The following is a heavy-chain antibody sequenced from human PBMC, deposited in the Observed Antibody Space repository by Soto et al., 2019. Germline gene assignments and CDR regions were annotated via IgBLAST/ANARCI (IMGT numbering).Heavy chain of an antibody. J-gene: IGHJ6*03. CDR3: ARSAYYSSYYMDV. CDR1: GGSITSSSSY. Sequence: PSETLSLTCNVSGGSITSSSSYWGWIRQPPGKGLEWIGTIYYSGSTYYNPSLKSRVTISVDTSKNQFSLRLSSVTAVDTAVYYCARSAYYSSYYMDVWGKGTTVTVSS. CDR2: IYYSGST. V-gene: IGHV4-39*01.